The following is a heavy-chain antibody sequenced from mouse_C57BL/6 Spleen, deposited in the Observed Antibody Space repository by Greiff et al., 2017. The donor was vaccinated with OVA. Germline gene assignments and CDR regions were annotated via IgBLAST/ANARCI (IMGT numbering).Heavy chain of an antibody. V-gene: IGHV1-61*01. CDR1: GYTFTSYW. J-gene: IGHJ2*01. Sequence: QVQLQQPGAELVRPGSSVKLSCKASGYTFTSYWMAWVKQRPGQGLEWIGNIYPSDSETHYNQKFKDKATLTVDKSSSTAYMQLSSLTSEDSAVYYCARLGRGPYYFDYWGQGTTLTVSS. CDR3: ARLGRGPYYFDY. CDR2: IYPSDSET. D-gene: IGHD4-1*01.